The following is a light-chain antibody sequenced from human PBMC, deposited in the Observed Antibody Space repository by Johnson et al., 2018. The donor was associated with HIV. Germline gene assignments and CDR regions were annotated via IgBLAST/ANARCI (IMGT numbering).Light chain of an antibody. CDR3: GTWDSSLSAWFYF. Sequence: QSVLTQPPSVSAAPGQKVTISCSGSSSNIGNNYVSWYQQLPGTAPKLLIYDNNKRPSGIPDRFSGSKSGTSATLGITGLQTGDEADYYCGTWDSSLSAWFYFCGTGTKVTVL. CDR1: SSNIGNNY. CDR2: DNN. V-gene: IGLV1-51*01. J-gene: IGLJ1*01.